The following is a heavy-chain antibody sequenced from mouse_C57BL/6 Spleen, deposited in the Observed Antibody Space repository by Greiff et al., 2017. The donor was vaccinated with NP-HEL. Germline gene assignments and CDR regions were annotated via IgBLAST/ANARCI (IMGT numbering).Heavy chain of an antibody. CDR3: ARGGSTVVAQYYFDY. CDR1: GYTFTDYN. Sequence: EVKLQQSGPELVKPGASVKIPCKASGYTFTDYNMDWVKQSHGKSLEWIGDINPNNGGTIYNQKFKGKATLTVDKSSSTAYMELRSLTSEDTAVYYCARGGSTVVAQYYFDYWGQGTTLTVSS. D-gene: IGHD1-1*01. CDR2: INPNNGGT. V-gene: IGHV1-18*01. J-gene: IGHJ2*01.